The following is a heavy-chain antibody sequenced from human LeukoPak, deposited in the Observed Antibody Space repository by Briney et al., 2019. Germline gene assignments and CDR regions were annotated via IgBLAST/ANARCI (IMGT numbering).Heavy chain of an antibody. D-gene: IGHD3-10*01. CDR3: AREGGYGSGRGWFDP. CDR1: GXTFSDYY. Sequence: GGSLRLSCAASGXTFSDYYMTWIRQAPGKGLEWVSYISSSSSYTEYADSVKGRFTISRDNAKNSVYLQMNSLRADDTAVYYCAREGGYGSGRGWFDPWGQGTLVTVSS. CDR2: ISSSSSYT. V-gene: IGHV3-11*05. J-gene: IGHJ5*02.